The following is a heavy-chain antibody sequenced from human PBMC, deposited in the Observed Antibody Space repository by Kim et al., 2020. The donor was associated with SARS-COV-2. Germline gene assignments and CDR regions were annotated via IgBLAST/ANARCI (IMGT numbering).Heavy chain of an antibody. J-gene: IGHJ6*02. CDR2: IYYSGST. D-gene: IGHD4-4*01. CDR1: GGSISSGGYY. Sequence: SETLSLTCTVSGGSISSGGYYWSWIRQHPGKGLEWIGYIYYSGSTYYNPSLKSRVTISVDTSKNQFSLKLSSVTAAATAVYYCARAQRGHDYSNYPPPWYYYGMDVWGQGTTGTVS. CDR3: ARAQRGHDYSNYPPPWYYYGMDV. V-gene: IGHV4-31*03.